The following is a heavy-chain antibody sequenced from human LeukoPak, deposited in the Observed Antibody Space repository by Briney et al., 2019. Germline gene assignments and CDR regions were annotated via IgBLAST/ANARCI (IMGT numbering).Heavy chain of an antibody. CDR1: GGSISSGSYY. V-gene: IGHV4-61*02. CDR3: ARIGNDVRFFDY. Sequence: KPSQTLSLTCTVSGGSISSGSYYWSWIRQPAGKGLEWIGRVYTSGNTNYHPSLKSRVTISVDTSKNQFSLKLSSVTAADTAVNYCARIGNDVRFFDYWGQGTLVTVSS. J-gene: IGHJ4*02. D-gene: IGHD1-1*01. CDR2: VYTSGNT.